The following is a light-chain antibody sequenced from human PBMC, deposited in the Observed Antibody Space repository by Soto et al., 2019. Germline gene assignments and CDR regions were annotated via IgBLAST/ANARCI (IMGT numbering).Light chain of an antibody. Sequence: EMQLTQSPSILSASGGDSVTSACRDSQSASSWVAWYQQKPGKAPKRLIFDASSLQSGVPSRFSGSGSGTEFSLTISSLQPDDFATYNCQQYNKYPGKVGQGTKVSIK. CDR2: DAS. CDR3: QQYNKYPGK. V-gene: IGKV1-5*01. J-gene: IGKJ1*01. CDR1: QSASSW.